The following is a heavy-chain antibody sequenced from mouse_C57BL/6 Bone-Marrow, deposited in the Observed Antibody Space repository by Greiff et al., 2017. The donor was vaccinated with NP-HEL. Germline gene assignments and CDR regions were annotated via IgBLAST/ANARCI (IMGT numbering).Heavy chain of an antibody. CDR1: GYTFTEYT. Sequence: QVQLKESGAELVKPGASVKLSCKASGYTFTEYTIHWVKQRSGQGLEWIGWFYPGSGSIKYNEKFKDKATLTADKSSSTVYMELSRLTSEDSAVYFCARHEEPSFTTVVAPHFDYWGQGTTLTVSS. J-gene: IGHJ2*01. D-gene: IGHD1-1*01. CDR3: ARHEEPSFTTVVAPHFDY. CDR2: FYPGSGSI. V-gene: IGHV1-62-2*01.